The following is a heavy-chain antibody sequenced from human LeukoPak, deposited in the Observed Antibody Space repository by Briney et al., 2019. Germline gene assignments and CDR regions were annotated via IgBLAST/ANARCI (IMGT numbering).Heavy chain of an antibody. CDR2: IKQDGSEK. Sequence: PGGSLRLSCAASGFTFSSYWMSWVRQAPGKGLEWVANIKQDGSEKYYVDSVKGRFTISRDNAKNSLYLQMNSVGAEDTAVYYCARRGTTVTTWGNYFDYWGQGTLVTVSS. D-gene: IGHD4-17*01. V-gene: IGHV3-7*01. CDR1: GFTFSSYW. J-gene: IGHJ4*02. CDR3: ARRGTTVTTWGNYFDY.